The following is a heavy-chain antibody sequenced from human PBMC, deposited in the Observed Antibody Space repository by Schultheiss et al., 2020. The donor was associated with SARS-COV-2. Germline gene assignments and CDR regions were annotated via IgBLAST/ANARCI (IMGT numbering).Heavy chain of an antibody. V-gene: IGHV5-51*01. CDR1: GYSFTSYW. J-gene: IGHJ4*02. D-gene: IGHD3-3*01. Sequence: GGSLRLSCKGSGYSFTSYWIGWVRQMPGKGLEWMGIIYPGDSDTRYSPSFQGQVTISADRSVSTAYLQWSSLKASDTAMYYCARRSPTFYDFWSGSGDYWGQGTLVTVSS. CDR3: ARRSPTFYDFWSGSGDY. CDR2: IYPGDSDT.